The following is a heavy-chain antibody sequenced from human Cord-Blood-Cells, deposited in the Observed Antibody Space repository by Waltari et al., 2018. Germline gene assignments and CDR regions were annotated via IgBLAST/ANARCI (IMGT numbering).Heavy chain of an antibody. V-gene: IGHV4-31*03. J-gene: IGHJ4*02. CDR3: ARDGAYYYGSGSYYNYFDY. Sequence: QVQLQESGPGLVKPSQTLSLTCTVSGGSISSGGYYWSWIRQHPGKGLEWIGYIYYSGSTYYNPSLKSRVTISVDTSKNQFSLKLSSVTAADTAVYYCARDGAYYYGSGSYYNYFDYWGQGTLVTVSS. D-gene: IGHD3-10*01. CDR1: GGSISSGGYY. CDR2: IYYSGST.